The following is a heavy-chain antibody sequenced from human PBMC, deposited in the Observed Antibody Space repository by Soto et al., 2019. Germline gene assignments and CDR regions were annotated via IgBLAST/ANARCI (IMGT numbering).Heavy chain of an antibody. V-gene: IGHV3-48*01. D-gene: IGHD2-2*01. Sequence: GGSLRLSCAASGFTFSSYSMNWVRQAPGKGLEWVSYISSSSTIYYADSVKGRFTISRDNAKNSLYLQMNSLRAEDTAVYYCARGVVPAAMHFYFDYWGQGTLVTVSS. CDR1: GFTFSSYS. J-gene: IGHJ4*02. CDR3: ARGVVPAAMHFYFDY. CDR2: ISSSSTI.